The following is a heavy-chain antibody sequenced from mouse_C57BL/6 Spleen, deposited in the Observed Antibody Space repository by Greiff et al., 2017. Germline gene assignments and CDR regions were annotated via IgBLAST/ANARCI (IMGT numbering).Heavy chain of an antibody. CDR1: GYAFSSSW. CDR2: IYPGDGDT. CDR3: SRFEYDYEAWFAY. Sequence: QVQLQQSGPELVKPGASVKISCKASGYAFSSSWMNWVKQRPGKGLEWIGRIYPGDGDTNYNGKFKGKATLTADKSSSTAYMHLSSLTSEDSAVYFCSRFEYDYEAWFAYWGQGTLVTVSA. D-gene: IGHD2-4*01. V-gene: IGHV1-82*01. J-gene: IGHJ3*01.